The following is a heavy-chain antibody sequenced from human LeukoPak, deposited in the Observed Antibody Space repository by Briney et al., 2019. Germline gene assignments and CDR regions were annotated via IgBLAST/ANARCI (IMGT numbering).Heavy chain of an antibody. J-gene: IGHJ2*01. CDR1: GFTFSSYA. Sequence: GGSLRLSCAASGFTFSSYAMSWVRQAPGKGLEWVSAISSRGGSPYYADSVKGRFTISRDSSKNTLFLHMNTLRAEDTAIYYCAKDRTVGASYWYFDLWGRGTLVTVSS. V-gene: IGHV3-23*01. CDR2: ISSRGGSP. D-gene: IGHD1-26*01. CDR3: AKDRTVGASYWYFDL.